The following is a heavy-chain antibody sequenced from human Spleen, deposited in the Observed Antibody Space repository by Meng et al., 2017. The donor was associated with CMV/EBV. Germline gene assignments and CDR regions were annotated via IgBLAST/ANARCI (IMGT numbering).Heavy chain of an antibody. Sequence: ESLKISCTVSGGSISSYYWSWIRQPPGKGLEWIGYIYYSGSTNYNPSLKSRVTISLDTSKNHFSLKLSSVTAADTAVYYCARGDVFFHYFDSWGQGTLVTVSS. D-gene: IGHD3-10*01. CDR3: ARGDVFFHYFDS. CDR1: GGSISSYY. V-gene: IGHV4-59*08. CDR2: IYYSGST. J-gene: IGHJ4*02.